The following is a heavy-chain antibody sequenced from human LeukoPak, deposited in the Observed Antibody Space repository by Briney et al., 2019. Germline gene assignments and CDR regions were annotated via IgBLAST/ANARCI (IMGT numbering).Heavy chain of an antibody. CDR3: ARAYYYDSSGYSSDAFDI. V-gene: IGHV3-30-3*01. CDR2: ISYDGSNK. J-gene: IGHJ3*02. CDR1: GFTFSSYA. D-gene: IGHD3-22*01. Sequence: GGSLRLSCAASGFTFSSYAMHWVRQAPGKGREGVAVISYDGSNKYYADSVKGRFTISRDNSKNTLYLQMNSLRAEDTAVYYCARAYYYDSSGYSSDAFDIWGQGTMVTVSS.